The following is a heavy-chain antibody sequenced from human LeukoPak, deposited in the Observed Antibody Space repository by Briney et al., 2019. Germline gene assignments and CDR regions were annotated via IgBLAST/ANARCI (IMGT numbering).Heavy chain of an antibody. J-gene: IGHJ4*02. D-gene: IGHD5-18*01. V-gene: IGHV1-46*01. CDR2: INPSGGST. CDR1: GYTFTSYY. CDR3: AGGHRSGYSYGY. Sequence: ASVKVSCKASGYTFTSYYMHWVRQAPGQGLEWMGIINPSGGSTSYAQKFQGRVTMTRDMSTSTVYMELSSLRSEDTAVYYCAGGHRSGYSYGYWGQGTLVTVSS.